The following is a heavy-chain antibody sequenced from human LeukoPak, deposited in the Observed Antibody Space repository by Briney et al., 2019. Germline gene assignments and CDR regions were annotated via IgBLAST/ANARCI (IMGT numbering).Heavy chain of an antibody. Sequence: GRSLRLSCAASGFTFSNYGMNWVRQAPGKGLEWVSSISSSSSYIYYADSVKGRFTISRDNAKNSLYLQMNSLRAEDTAVYYCARAAHYYDSSGYYYNFDYWGQGTLVTVSS. V-gene: IGHV3-21*01. CDR3: ARAAHYYDSSGYYYNFDY. CDR2: ISSSSSYI. CDR1: GFTFSNYG. J-gene: IGHJ4*02. D-gene: IGHD3-22*01.